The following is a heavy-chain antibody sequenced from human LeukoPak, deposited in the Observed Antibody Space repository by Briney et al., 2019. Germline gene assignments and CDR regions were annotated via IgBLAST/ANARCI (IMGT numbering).Heavy chain of an antibody. Sequence: GGSLRLSCAASGFTFSSYAMSWVRQAPGKGLEWVSVISNSAGSTFYADSVKGRFTISRDNSKNTLYLQMNSLRAEDTAVYYRAKRASGSGTSLYYFDYWGQGTLVTVSS. D-gene: IGHD3-10*01. CDR2: ISNSAGST. J-gene: IGHJ4*02. V-gene: IGHV3-23*01. CDR3: AKRASGSGTSLYYFDY. CDR1: GFTFSSYA.